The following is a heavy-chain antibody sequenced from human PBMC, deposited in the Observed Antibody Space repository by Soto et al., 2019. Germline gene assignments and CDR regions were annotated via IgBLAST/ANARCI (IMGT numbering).Heavy chain of an antibody. V-gene: IGHV3-7*03. CDR1: GFTFSVYS. D-gene: IGHD2-21*02. CDR2: IPQDGVDG. Sequence: GGSLRLSCEVSGFTFSVYSMSWVRQSPGKGLEWVAKIPQDGVDGHYADSVKGRFTISRDNGKNSLYLQLNNLRAEDTAVYYCARDHLILPAHDFFYGSDVWGRGATVTVSS. CDR3: ARDHLILPAHDFFYGSDV. J-gene: IGHJ6*02.